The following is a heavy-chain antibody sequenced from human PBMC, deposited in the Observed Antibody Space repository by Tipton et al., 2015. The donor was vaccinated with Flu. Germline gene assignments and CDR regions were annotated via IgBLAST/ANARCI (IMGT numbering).Heavy chain of an antibody. D-gene: IGHD1-26*01. J-gene: IGHJ3*02. V-gene: IGHV4-59*06. Sequence: LSCTVSGGSISGYYWSWIRQPPGKGLEWIGYMYYSGTTYYNPSLKSRLTISLDTSKNHFSLKLSSVTAADTAVYYCARVGVAYSPRGAFDIWGQGTMVTVSS. CDR2: MYYSGTT. CDR3: ARVGVAYSPRGAFDI. CDR1: GGSISGYY.